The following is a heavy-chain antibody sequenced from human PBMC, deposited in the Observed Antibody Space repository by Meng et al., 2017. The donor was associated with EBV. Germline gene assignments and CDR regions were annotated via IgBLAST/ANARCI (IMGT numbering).Heavy chain of an antibody. V-gene: IGHV1-69*01. Sequence: QVRLVPSGVEVKKPGSWVKVSCKTSGGPFRYYAISWVRQAPGQGLEWLGGFLPRLGAPNYAQKFHGRVKITADESTSTHYMDLSSLRSEDTAIYYCASESGRGYTPDYWGQGTLVTVSS. D-gene: IGHD3-10*01. CDR1: GGPFRYYA. J-gene: IGHJ4*02. CDR2: FLPRLGAP. CDR3: ASESGRGYTPDY.